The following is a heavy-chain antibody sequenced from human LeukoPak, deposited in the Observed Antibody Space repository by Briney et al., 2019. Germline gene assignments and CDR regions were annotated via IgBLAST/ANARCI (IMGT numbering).Heavy chain of an antibody. CDR3: ARRVRDFFDY. CDR2: IYYSGSP. Sequence: PSETLSLTCTVSGGSISSGSYYWGWIRQPPGTGPEWIGNIYYSGSPYYNPSLKSRVTISVDTSKNQFSLNLGSVTAADTAVYYCARRVRDFFDYWGQGTLVTVSS. CDR1: GGSISSGSYY. V-gene: IGHV4-39*01. J-gene: IGHJ4*02.